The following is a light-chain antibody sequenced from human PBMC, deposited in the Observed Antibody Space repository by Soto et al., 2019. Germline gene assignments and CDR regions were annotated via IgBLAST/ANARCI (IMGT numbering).Light chain of an antibody. CDR1: QSFSTW. V-gene: IGKV1-5*03. J-gene: IGKJ2*01. CDR3: QEYSRYPYT. CDR2: GTS. Sequence: DIQMTQSPSTLSVSVGDRVTITCRASQSFSTWLAWYQQKPGKAPKLLIYGTSTLKNGVPSRFSGSGSGTEFTLTIASLQPDDFATYYCQEYSRYPYTFGQGTKLEIK.